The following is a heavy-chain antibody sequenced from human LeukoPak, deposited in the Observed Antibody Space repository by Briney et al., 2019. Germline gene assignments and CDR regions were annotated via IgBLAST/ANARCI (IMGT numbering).Heavy chain of an antibody. CDR2: INHSGST. Sequence: SETLSLTCSVYGGSFSGYYWGWIRQPPGKGLEWIGEINHSGSTNYNPSLKSRVTISVDTAKNQFSLKLSSVTAADTAVYYCARADYGSGSQDPYYFDYWGQGTLVTVSS. D-gene: IGHD3-10*01. CDR1: GGSFSGYY. V-gene: IGHV4-34*01. CDR3: ARADYGSGSQDPYYFDY. J-gene: IGHJ4*02.